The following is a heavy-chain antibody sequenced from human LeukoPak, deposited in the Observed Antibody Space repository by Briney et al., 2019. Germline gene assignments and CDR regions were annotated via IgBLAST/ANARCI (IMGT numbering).Heavy chain of an antibody. CDR2: INHNGNVN. CDR1: GFTFSSYA. J-gene: IGHJ6*02. Sequence: GGSLRLSCAASGFTFSSYAVSWVRQAPGKGLEWVASINHNGNVNYYVDSVKGRFTISRDNAKNSLYLQMSNLRAEDTAVYFCARGGGLDVWGQGATVTVSS. CDR3: ARGGGLDV. D-gene: IGHD3-16*01. V-gene: IGHV3-7*03.